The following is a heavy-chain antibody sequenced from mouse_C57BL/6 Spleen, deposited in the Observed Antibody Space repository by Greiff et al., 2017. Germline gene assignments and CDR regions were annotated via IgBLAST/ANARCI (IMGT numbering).Heavy chain of an antibody. CDR1: GYTFTSYW. J-gene: IGHJ1*03. CDR3: ATHYAYGSEGYFDV. V-gene: IGHV1-52*01. Sequence: QVQLQQPGAELVRPGSSVKLSCKASGYTFTSYWMHWVKQRPIQGLEWIGNIDPSDSETHYNQKFKDKATLTVDKSSSTAYMQLSSLTSEDSAVYYGATHYAYGSEGYFDVWGTGTTVTVSS. D-gene: IGHD1-1*01. CDR2: IDPSDSET.